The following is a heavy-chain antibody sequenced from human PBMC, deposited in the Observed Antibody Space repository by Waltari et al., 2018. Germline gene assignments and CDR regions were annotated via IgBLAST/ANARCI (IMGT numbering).Heavy chain of an antibody. CDR2: LYHSGTT. CDR1: GYSINSGYY. D-gene: IGHD2-8*02. CDR3: TRQVLGYCTSAACRRLES. V-gene: IGHV4-38-2*01. Sequence: QVQLQESGPGLVKPSETLSLTCDVSGYSINSGYYWGWIRQPPGKGLEWVATLYHSGTTFNTPSLNSRVTTSMDTSKNQFSLKLKSVTAADTAVYYCTRQVLGYCTSAACRRLESWGQGKLVTVSS. J-gene: IGHJ4*02.